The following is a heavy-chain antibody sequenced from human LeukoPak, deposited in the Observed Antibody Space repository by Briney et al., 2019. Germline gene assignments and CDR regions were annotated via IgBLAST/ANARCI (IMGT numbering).Heavy chain of an antibody. CDR3: ARGDSGSYTGDY. CDR1: GGSISTYY. Sequence: PSETLSLTCTVSGGSISTYYWSWVRQAPGKGLVWVSRINTDGSSTSYADSVKGRFTISRDNAKNTLYLQMNSLRAEDTAVYYCARGDSGSYTGDYWGQGTLVTVSS. CDR2: INTDGSST. J-gene: IGHJ4*02. D-gene: IGHD1-26*01. V-gene: IGHV3-74*01.